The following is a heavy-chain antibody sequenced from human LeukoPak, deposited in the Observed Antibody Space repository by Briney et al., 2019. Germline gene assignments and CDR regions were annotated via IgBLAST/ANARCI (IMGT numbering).Heavy chain of an antibody. Sequence: ASVRVLPKVSGFTLSELSIHWVRQALGKGLEWVGGFESKMGVTVYAERFRDEVILTDDRSAKTAYMDLSSLRVNNTAVYYCATGVYCATTTCPGYGNYYNFMDVWGQGTLVTVTS. D-gene: IGHD2-21*01. CDR1: GFTLSELS. J-gene: IGHJ6*03. V-gene: IGHV1-24*01. CDR3: ATGVYCATTTCPGYGNYYNFMDV. CDR2: FESKMGVT.